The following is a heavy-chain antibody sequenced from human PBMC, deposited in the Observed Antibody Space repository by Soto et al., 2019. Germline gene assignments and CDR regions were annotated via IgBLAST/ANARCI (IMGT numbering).Heavy chain of an antibody. Sequence: GGSLILSCNCSGFRFSEHAMTWVRQAPGKGLEWVGFIRNTPYGGTTDYAASVRGRFTISRDDSASIAYPQMNSLKTEDSGLYYCSRGSFGYYGPWGPGTLVTVSS. CDR2: IRNTPYGGTT. CDR1: GFRFSEHA. D-gene: IGHD2-2*03. CDR3: SRGSFGYYGP. V-gene: IGHV3-49*04. J-gene: IGHJ5*02.